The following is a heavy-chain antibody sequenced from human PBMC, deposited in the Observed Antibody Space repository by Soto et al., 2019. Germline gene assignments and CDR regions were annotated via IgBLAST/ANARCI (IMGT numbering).Heavy chain of an antibody. Sequence: VRLSCAASGFTFSDFSMTWVRQAQGKWLEWVSGISGSGTNKNYADSVKGRFTISRDNSKNTLYLQMNSLRAEDTAVYYCARAPSGNYYFKSWGQGTLVTVSS. CDR1: GFTFSDFS. CDR3: ARAPSGNYYFKS. V-gene: IGHV3-23*01. J-gene: IGHJ4*02. D-gene: IGHD1-26*01. CDR2: ISGSGTNK.